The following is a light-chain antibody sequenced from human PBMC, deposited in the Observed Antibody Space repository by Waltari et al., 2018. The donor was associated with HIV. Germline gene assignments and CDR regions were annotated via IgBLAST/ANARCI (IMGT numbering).Light chain of an antibody. CDR3: SSYVGSSTSWL. V-gene: IGLV2-14*03. Sequence: QSAMTQPASVSGSPGQSIVLSCNGPIVDARSYNYVFWYQQHPGKVPKLVIYDVTSRPSGVSNLFSGSKSGNTASLTLAGLRADDEADYYCSSYVGSSTSWLFGGGTKLTV. CDR1: IVDARSYNY. J-gene: IGLJ3*02. CDR2: DVT.